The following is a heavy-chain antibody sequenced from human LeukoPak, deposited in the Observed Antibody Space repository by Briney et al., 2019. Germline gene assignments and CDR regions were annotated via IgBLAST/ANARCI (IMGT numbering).Heavy chain of an antibody. D-gene: IGHD2-21*01. CDR2: IYHSGST. V-gene: IGHV4-38-2*02. CDR1: GYSISSCYY. J-gene: IGHJ5*02. Sequence: PSETLSLTCTVSGYSISSCYYWGWIRQPPGEGLEWIGSIYHSGSTYYNPSLKSRVTISVDTSKNQFSLKLSSLTAADTAVYYCARDSRAYCGGDCYSSGGLDPWGQGTLVTVSS. CDR3: ARDSRAYCGGDCYSSGGLDP.